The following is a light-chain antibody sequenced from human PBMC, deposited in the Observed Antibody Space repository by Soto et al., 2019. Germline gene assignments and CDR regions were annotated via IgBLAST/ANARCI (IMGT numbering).Light chain of an antibody. J-gene: IGLJ3*02. Sequence: QSALTQPASVSGSSGQSITISCTGTSSDVGSYNLVSWHQHHPGKAPKLIIYEGDKRPSGVSNRFSGSKSGNTASLTISGLQAEDEADYYCCSCVSGSPFDVLFGGGTKVTVL. CDR3: CSCVSGSPFDVL. CDR1: SSDVGSYNL. CDR2: EGD. V-gene: IGLV2-23*01.